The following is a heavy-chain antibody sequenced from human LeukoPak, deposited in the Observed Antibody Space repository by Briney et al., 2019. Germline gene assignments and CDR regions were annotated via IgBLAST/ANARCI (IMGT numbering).Heavy chain of an antibody. D-gene: IGHD2-21*02. J-gene: IGHJ4*02. Sequence: GASVKVSCKASGYILSSYNMHWVRQAPGQGPEWLGIINPSGGDTKYAQKFQGRVTLTRDKSTSTVYMELSSLTSDDTAVYYCARTYCAEDCSIRYFDYWGQGTLVTVSS. V-gene: IGHV1-46*01. CDR1: GYILSSYN. CDR3: ARTYCAEDCSIRYFDY. CDR2: INPSGGDT.